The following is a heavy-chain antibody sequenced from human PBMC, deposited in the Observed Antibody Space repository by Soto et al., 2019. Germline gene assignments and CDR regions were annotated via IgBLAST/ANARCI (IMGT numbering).Heavy chain of an antibody. CDR1: GASINTYY. D-gene: IGHD2-15*01. J-gene: IGHJ4*02. Sequence: SETLSLTCTVSGASINTYYWNWIRQPPGRGLEWIGYIHDSGSTNYNPSLKSRVTISLDTSKNQFSLKLSSVTAADTAMYYCAREGDCSGGTCYWNFFNSWGKGTLVTVSS. CDR3: AREGDCSGGTCYWNFFNS. CDR2: IHDSGST. V-gene: IGHV4-59*01.